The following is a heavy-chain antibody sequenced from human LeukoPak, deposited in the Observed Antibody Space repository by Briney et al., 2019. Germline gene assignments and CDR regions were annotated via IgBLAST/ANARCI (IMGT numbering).Heavy chain of an antibody. CDR3: AKDSGSGWYGGFY. Sequence: GGTLRLSCAASGFTFSSYGMSWVRQAPGKGLEWVSAISGSGGSTYYADSVKGRFTISRDNSKNTLYLHMNSLRAEDTAVYYCAKDSGSGWYGGFYWGQGTLVTVSS. CDR1: GFTFSSYG. CDR2: ISGSGGST. D-gene: IGHD6-19*01. J-gene: IGHJ4*02. V-gene: IGHV3-23*01.